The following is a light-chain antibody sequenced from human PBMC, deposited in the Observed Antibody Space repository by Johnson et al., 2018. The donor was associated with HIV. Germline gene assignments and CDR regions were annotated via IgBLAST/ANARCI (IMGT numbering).Light chain of an antibody. CDR2: KNN. CDR3: GTWDTSLSAGGG. V-gene: IGLV1-51*02. CDR1: SSTIGKNY. Sequence: QLVLTQPPSVSAAPGQKVTISCSGSSSTIGKNYVSWYQVLPGTAPKLLIYKNNERPSGIPDRFSGSKSGTSATLGITGLQTGDEADYYCGTWDTSLSAGGGVGTGTKVTVL. J-gene: IGLJ1*01.